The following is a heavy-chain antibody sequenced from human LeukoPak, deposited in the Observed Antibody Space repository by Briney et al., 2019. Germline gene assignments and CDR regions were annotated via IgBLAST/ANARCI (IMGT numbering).Heavy chain of an antibody. CDR3: ARRRTPVAARAYFDY. CDR1: GGSFSGYY. J-gene: IGHJ4*02. V-gene: IGHV4-34*01. Sequence: TSETMSLTCAVYGGSFSGYYWSWIRQPPGKVREWIGEINHSGSTNYNPSLKSRVTISVDTSKNQVSLKLSSVTAADTAVYYCARRRTPVAARAYFDYWGQGTLVTVSS. CDR2: INHSGST. D-gene: IGHD6-6*01.